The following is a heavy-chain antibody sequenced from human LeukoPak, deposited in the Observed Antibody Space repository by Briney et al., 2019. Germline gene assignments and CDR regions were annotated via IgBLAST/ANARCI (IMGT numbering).Heavy chain of an antibody. Sequence: ASVKVSCKASGYTFTGYYMHWVRQAPGQGLEWMGWINPNSGGTNYAQKFQGRVTMTGDTSISTAYMELSRLRSDDTAVYYCARALRYFDWFDYWGQGTLVTVSS. CDR3: ARALRYFDWFDY. CDR2: INPNSGGT. D-gene: IGHD3-9*01. V-gene: IGHV1-2*02. J-gene: IGHJ4*02. CDR1: GYTFTGYY.